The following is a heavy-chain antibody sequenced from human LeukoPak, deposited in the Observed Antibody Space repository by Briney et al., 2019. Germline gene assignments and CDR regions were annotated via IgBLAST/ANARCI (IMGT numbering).Heavy chain of an antibody. Sequence: GASVKVSCKASGYSFTTYVMNWVRQAPGQGLEWMGWISAYNGNTNYAQKLQGRVTMTTDTSTSTAYMELRSLRSDDTAVYYCARPNYYDSSGPIDYWGQGTLVTVSS. CDR1: GYSFTTYV. J-gene: IGHJ4*02. CDR3: ARPNYYDSSGPIDY. D-gene: IGHD3-22*01. V-gene: IGHV1-18*01. CDR2: ISAYNGNT.